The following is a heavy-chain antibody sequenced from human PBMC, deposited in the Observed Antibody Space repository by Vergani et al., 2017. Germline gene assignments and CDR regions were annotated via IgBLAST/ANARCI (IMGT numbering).Heavy chain of an antibody. CDR1: GFTFSSYA. J-gene: IGHJ5*02. CDR3: ARATTVMVRGVILYNWFDP. Sequence: QVQLVESGGGVVQPGRSLRLSCAASGFTFSSYAMHWVRQAPGKGLEWVAVISYDGSNKYYADSGKGRFTISRDNAKNTLYLQINSLRAEDTAVYYCARATTVMVRGVILYNWFDPWGQGTLVTVSS. D-gene: IGHD3-10*01. V-gene: IGHV3-30*04. CDR2: ISYDGSNK.